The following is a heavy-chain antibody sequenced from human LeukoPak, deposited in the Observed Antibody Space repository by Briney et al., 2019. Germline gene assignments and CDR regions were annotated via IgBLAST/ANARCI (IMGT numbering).Heavy chain of an antibody. D-gene: IGHD3-22*01. CDR1: GVSISSGGYY. V-gene: IGHV4-31*03. Sequence: SQTLSLTCTVSGVSISSGGYYWSWIRQHPGKGLEWIGYIYYSGSTYYNPSLKSRVTISVDTSKNQFSLKLSSVTAADTAVYYCARGGWLFPTGIYYYYGMDVWGQGTTVTVSS. CDR2: IYYSGST. CDR3: ARGGWLFPTGIYYYYGMDV. J-gene: IGHJ6*02.